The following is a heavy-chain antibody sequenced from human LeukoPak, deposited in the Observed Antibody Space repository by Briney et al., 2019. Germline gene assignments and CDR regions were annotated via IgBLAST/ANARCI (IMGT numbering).Heavy chain of an antibody. CDR2: ISSSGSTI. CDR3: ARDTLGEGEDANYAVYYFDY. V-gene: IGHV3-48*03. CDR1: GFTFSSYE. Sequence: GGSLRLSCAASGFTFSSYEMNWVRQAPGKGLEWVSYISSSGSTIYYADSVKGRFTISRDNAKNSLYLQMYSLRAEDTAVYYCARDTLGEGEDANYAVYYFDYWGQGTVVTVSS. D-gene: IGHD4/OR15-4a*01. J-gene: IGHJ4*02.